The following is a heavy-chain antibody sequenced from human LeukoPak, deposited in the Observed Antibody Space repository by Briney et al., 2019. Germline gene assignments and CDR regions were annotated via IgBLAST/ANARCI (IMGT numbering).Heavy chain of an antibody. J-gene: IGHJ3*02. Sequence: SETLPLTCTVSGGSISSYYWSWIRQPAGKGLEWIGRIYTSGSTNYNPSLKSRVTMSVDTSKNQFSLKLSSVTAADTAVYYCARALYYYDSSGYYYGPHDAFDIWGQGTMVTVSS. V-gene: IGHV4-4*07. D-gene: IGHD3-22*01. CDR2: IYTSGST. CDR1: GGSISSYY. CDR3: ARALYYYDSSGYYYGPHDAFDI.